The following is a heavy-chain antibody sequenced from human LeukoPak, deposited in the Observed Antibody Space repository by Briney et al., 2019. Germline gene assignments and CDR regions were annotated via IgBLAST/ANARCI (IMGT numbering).Heavy chain of an antibody. CDR1: GYSFTSYW. CDR2: IYPGDSDT. CDR3: AISTRYCSGGSCYSGGLDY. V-gene: IGHV5-51*01. J-gene: IGHJ4*02. Sequence: GESLKISFKGSGYSFTSYWIGWVRQMPGKGLERMGIIYPGDSDTRYSPSFQGQVTISADKSISTAYLQWSSLKASDTAMYYCAISTRYCSGGSCYSGGLDYWGQGTLVTVSS. D-gene: IGHD2-15*01.